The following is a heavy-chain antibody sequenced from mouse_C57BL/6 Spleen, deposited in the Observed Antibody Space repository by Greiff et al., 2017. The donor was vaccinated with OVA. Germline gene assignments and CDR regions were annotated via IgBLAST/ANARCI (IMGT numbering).Heavy chain of an antibody. CDR3: ARRITTVVATDYAMDY. D-gene: IGHD1-1*01. Sequence: EVKLMESGPELVKPGASVKISCKASGYSFTGYYMNWVKQSPEKSLEWIGEINPSTGGTTYNQKFKAKATLTVDKSSSTAYMQLKSLTSEDSAFYYCARRITTVVATDYAMDYWGQGTSVTVSS. CDR1: GYSFTGYY. V-gene: IGHV1-42*01. CDR2: INPSTGGT. J-gene: IGHJ4*01.